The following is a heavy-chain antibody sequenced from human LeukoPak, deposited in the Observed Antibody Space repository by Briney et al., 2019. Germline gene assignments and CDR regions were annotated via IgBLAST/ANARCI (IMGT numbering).Heavy chain of an antibody. V-gene: IGHV3-48*02. J-gene: IGHJ5*02. CDR1: GFTFSTYS. CDR2: ISSTSSIM. D-gene: IGHD4-17*01. Sequence: GGSLRLSCAASGFTFSTYSINWVRQAPGKGLEWVSYISSTSSIMYYADSVKGRFTISRDNAKNSLYLQMNSLRDEDTAVYYCARDNFGDYGNWFDPWGQGTLVTVSS. CDR3: ARDNFGDYGNWFDP.